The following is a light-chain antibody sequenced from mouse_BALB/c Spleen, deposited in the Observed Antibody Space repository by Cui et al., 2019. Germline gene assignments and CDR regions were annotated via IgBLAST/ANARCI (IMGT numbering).Light chain of an antibody. CDR1: QSISDY. Sequence: DIVMTQSPATLSVTTGDRVSLSCRASQSISDYLHWYQQKSHESPRLLIKYASQSISGIPSRFSGSGSGSDFTLSINSVEPEDVGVYYCQNGHSFPPTFGAGTKLELK. V-gene: IGKV5-39*01. J-gene: IGKJ5*01. CDR2: YAS. CDR3: QNGHSFPPT.